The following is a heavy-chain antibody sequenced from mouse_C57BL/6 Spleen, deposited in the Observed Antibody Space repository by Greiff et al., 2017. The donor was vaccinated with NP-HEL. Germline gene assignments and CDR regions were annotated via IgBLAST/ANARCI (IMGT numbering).Heavy chain of an antibody. Sequence: EVQLVESGGGLVKPGGSLKLSCAASGFTFSDYGMHWVRQAPEKGLEWVAYISSGSSTIYYADTVKGRFNISRDNAKNTLFLQMTSLRSEDTAMYYCARLYSNFGDYAMDYWGQGTSVTVSS. CDR2: ISSGSSTI. CDR3: ARLYSNFGDYAMDY. V-gene: IGHV5-17*01. CDR1: GFTFSDYG. J-gene: IGHJ4*01. D-gene: IGHD2-5*01.